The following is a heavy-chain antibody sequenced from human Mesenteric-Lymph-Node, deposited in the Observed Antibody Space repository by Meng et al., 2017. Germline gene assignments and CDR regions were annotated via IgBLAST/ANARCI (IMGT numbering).Heavy chain of an antibody. V-gene: IGHV3-72*01. CDR1: GFTLSDHY. Sequence: EVQLVESGGGSVQPGGSLRLSWAASGFTLSDHYMDWVRQAPGKGLEWVGRSRDKSRSYTTEYAASVKGRFTISRDDSQNSLFLQMNSLKTEDTAVYYCATGLSGGNDVGYWGQGTLVTVSS. CDR3: ATGLSGGNDVGY. CDR2: SRDKSRSYTT. J-gene: IGHJ4*02. D-gene: IGHD4-23*01.